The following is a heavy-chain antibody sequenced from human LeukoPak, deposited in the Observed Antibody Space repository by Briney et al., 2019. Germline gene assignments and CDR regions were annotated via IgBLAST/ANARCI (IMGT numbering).Heavy chain of an antibody. J-gene: IGHJ5*02. CDR1: GGSISSYY. V-gene: IGHV4-59*01. CDR3: ARCAYYGSGSYWWFDP. D-gene: IGHD3-10*01. Sequence: SETLSLTCTVSGGSISSYYWSWIRQPPGKGLEWIGYIYYSGSTNYNPSLKSRVTISVDTSKNQFSLKLSSVTAADTAVYYCARCAYYGSGSYWWFDPWGQGTLVTVSS. CDR2: IYYSGST.